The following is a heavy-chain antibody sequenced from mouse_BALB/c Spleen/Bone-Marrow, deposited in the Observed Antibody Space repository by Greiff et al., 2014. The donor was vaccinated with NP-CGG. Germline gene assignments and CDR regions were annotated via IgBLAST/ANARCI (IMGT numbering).Heavy chain of an antibody. CDR2: ISSGSSTI. J-gene: IGHJ4*01. D-gene: IGHD3-3*01. CDR3: TRSGTLGSMDY. Sequence: EVKLMESGGGLVQPGGSRKLSCAASGFTFSSFGMHWVRQAPEKGLEWVAYISSGSSTIYYADTMKGRSTSSRDNPKNTLFLQMASLRSEDTAMYYCTRSGTLGSMDYWGQGTSVTVSS. V-gene: IGHV5-17*02. CDR1: GFTFSSFG.